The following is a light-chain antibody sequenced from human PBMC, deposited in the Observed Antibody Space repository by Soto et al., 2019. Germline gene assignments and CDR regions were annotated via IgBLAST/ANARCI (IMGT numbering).Light chain of an antibody. CDR3: QQYISLPLT. J-gene: IGKJ4*01. V-gene: IGKV1-33*01. Sequence: DIQMTQSPSSLSASVGDRVTLTCQASQDITNYLNWYQQKPGKAPELLIYEASSLGTGVPSRFSGGGSGAHFTFTISSLQPEDFATYYCQQYISLPLTFGGGTKVEV. CDR1: QDITNY. CDR2: EAS.